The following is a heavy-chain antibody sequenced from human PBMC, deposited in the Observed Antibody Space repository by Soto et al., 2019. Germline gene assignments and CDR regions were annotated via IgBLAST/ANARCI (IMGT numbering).Heavy chain of an antibody. CDR1: GYTFTSYG. Sequence: QVQLVQSGAEVKKPGASVKVSCKASGYTFTSYGISWVRQAPGQGLEWMGWISAYNGNTNYAQKLQGRVTMTTDTATSTPYMERRSLRSDDTAGYYCARESSSSCHDYWGQGTLVTVSS. J-gene: IGHJ4*02. CDR2: ISAYNGNT. V-gene: IGHV1-18*01. CDR3: ARESSSSCHDY. D-gene: IGHD6-13*01.